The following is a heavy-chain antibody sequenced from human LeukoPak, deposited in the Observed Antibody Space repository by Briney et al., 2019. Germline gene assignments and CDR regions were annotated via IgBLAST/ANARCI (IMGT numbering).Heavy chain of an antibody. CDR3: ARGLTMVRGVIIGY. CDR2: INAGNGNT. D-gene: IGHD3-10*01. J-gene: IGHJ4*02. V-gene: IGHV1-3*01. Sequence: ASVKVSCKASGYTFTSYAMHWVRQAPGQRLEWMGWINAGNGNTKYSQKFQGRVTITRDTSASTAYMELRSLRSDDTAVYYCARGLTMVRGVIIGYWGQGTLVTVSS. CDR1: GYTFTSYA.